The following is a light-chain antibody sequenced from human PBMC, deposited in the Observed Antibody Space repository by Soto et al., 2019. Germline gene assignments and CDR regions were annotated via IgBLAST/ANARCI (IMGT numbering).Light chain of an antibody. CDR2: KAS. V-gene: IGKV1-5*03. Sequence: DIQMTQSPSTLSASVGDIVTITCRASQSISSWLAWYQQKPGKAPKLLIYKASSLESGVPSRFSGSGSGTEFTLTIRSLKPDDFATDYCQQYNSYSSFGQGTKVDIK. CDR3: QQYNSYSS. J-gene: IGKJ1*01. CDR1: QSISSW.